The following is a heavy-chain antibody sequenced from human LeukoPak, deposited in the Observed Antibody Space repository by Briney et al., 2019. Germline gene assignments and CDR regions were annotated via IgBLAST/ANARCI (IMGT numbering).Heavy chain of an antibody. Sequence: SETLSLTCAVSGYSISSGYYWGWIRQPPGKGLEWIGSIYHSGSTYYSPSLKSRVTISVDTSKNQFSLKLSSVTAADTAVYYCARGWYSSSWYSPWYFDYWGQGTLVTVSS. CDR3: ARGWYSSSWYSPWYFDY. CDR2: IYHSGST. V-gene: IGHV4-38-2*01. D-gene: IGHD6-13*01. J-gene: IGHJ4*02. CDR1: GYSISSGYY.